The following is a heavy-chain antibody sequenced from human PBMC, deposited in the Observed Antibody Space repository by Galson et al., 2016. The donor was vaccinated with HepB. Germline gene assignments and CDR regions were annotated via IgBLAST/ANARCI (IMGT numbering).Heavy chain of an antibody. D-gene: IGHD2-21*02. Sequence: SLRLSCAASGFTFSNYNMIWVRQAPGKGLEWVSSISSPGSSIKYADSVKARFTISRDNAKNPLYLQMDSLSADDTAIYYCVRDLTRVVTAHPFDYWGQGILVTVSS. CDR1: GFTFSNYN. CDR2: ISSPGSSI. V-gene: IGHV3-21*01. CDR3: VRDLTRVVTAHPFDY. J-gene: IGHJ4*02.